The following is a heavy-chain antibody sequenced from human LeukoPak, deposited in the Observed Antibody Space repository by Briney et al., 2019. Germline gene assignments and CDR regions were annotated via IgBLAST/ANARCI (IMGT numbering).Heavy chain of an antibody. V-gene: IGHV1-18*01. Sequence: ASVKVSCKASGYTFTRYGISWVRQAPGQGLEWMGWISAYNGNTNYAQKLQGRVTMTTDTSTSTAYMELRSLRSDDTAVYYCARDIRPEYYYGPGGVWGQGTTVTVSS. CDR1: GYTFTRYG. CDR2: ISAYNGNT. CDR3: ARDIRPEYYYGPGGV. J-gene: IGHJ6*02. D-gene: IGHD3-10*01.